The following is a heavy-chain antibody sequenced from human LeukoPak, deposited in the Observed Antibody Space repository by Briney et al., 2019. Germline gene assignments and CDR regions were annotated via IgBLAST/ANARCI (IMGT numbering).Heavy chain of an antibody. Sequence: NPSETLSLTCAVYGGSFSGYYWSWIRQPPGKGLEWIGEINHSGSTNYNPSLKSRVTISVDTSKNQFSLKLSSVTAADTAVYYCARVPSKYYYDPQPVRYFDYWGQGTLVTVSS. J-gene: IGHJ4*02. CDR3: ARVPSKYYYDPQPVRYFDY. CDR2: INHSGST. CDR1: GGSFSGYY. D-gene: IGHD3-22*01. V-gene: IGHV4-34*01.